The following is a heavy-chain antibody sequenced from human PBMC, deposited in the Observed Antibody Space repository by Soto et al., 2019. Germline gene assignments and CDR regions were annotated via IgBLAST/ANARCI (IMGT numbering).Heavy chain of an antibody. J-gene: IGHJ4*02. D-gene: IGHD2-21*02. CDR2: IYHSGST. Sequence: SETLSLTCTVSGGSITSSCWSWIRQPPGKGLEWIGYIYHSGSTNHNPSLKSRVTLSIDTSKKHVSLKLTSVTAADTAVYYCARVGICGGDCYPPGYFDYWGQGTLVTVSS. CDR3: ARVGICGGDCYPPGYFDY. CDR1: GGSITSSC. V-gene: IGHV4-59*01.